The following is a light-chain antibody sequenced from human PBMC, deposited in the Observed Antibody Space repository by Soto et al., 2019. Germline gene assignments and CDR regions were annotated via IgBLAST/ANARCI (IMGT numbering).Light chain of an antibody. CDR1: QSVNFD. CDR3: QQYNKWPPIT. V-gene: IGKV3-15*01. CDR2: GAS. J-gene: IGKJ5*01. Sequence: EIVMTQSPATLSVSPGERATLSCRASQSVNFDLAWYQQKPGQAPRLLIYGASTRATGIPARFSGSGSVTEFTLTISSLQSEDFAVYYCQQYNKWPPITFGQGTRLEIK.